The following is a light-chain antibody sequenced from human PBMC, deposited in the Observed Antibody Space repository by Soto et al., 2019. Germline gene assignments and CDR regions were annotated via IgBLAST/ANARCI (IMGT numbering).Light chain of an antibody. CDR3: CSYAGSYTFV. V-gene: IGLV2-11*01. CDR1: SSDVGAYNY. Sequence: SVLTQPASVSGSPGQSVTISCTGTSSDVGAYNYVSWYQQYPGKAPKIMIYDVSKRPSGVPDRFSGSKSDNTASLTISGLQAEDEADYYCCSYAGSYTFVFGIGTKVTVL. J-gene: IGLJ1*01. CDR2: DVS.